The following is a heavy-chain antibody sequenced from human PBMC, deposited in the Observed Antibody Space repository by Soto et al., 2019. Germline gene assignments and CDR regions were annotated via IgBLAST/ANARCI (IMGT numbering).Heavy chain of an antibody. CDR1: GGSISSGGYS. CDR2: IYHSGST. D-gene: IGHD5-12*01. Sequence: LSLTFAVSGGSISSGGYSWSWIRQPPGKGLEWIGYIYHSGSTYYNPSLKSRVTISVDRSKNQFSLKLSSVTAADTAVYYCARDRRVATIRGDYYYGMDVWGQGTTVTVSS. J-gene: IGHJ6*02. CDR3: ARDRRVATIRGDYYYGMDV. V-gene: IGHV4-30-2*01.